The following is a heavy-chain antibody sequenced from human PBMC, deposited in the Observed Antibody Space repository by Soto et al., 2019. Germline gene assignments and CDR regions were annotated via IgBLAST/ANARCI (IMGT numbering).Heavy chain of an antibody. J-gene: IGHJ5*01. V-gene: IGHV4-59*08. CDR2: IYYSVST. CDR1: GGSISSYY. CDR3: AILSCADHGDILDS. Sequence: SETLSLTCTVSGGSISSYYRSWIRHPPGKGLEWIGYIYYSVSTNYNPSLKSRVTISVDTSKNQFSLKLSSVTAADTAVYYCAILSCADHGDILDSWSQGTLDTVSA. D-gene: IGHD3-16*02.